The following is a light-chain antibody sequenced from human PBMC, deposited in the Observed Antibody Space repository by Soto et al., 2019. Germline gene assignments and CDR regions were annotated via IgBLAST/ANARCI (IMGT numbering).Light chain of an antibody. CDR2: AAS. V-gene: IGKV1-9*01. CDR1: QGIANF. J-gene: IGKJ3*01. CDR3: QQRNSFPIP. Sequence: IQLTQSPSSLSASVGDRVTISCRASQGIANFLAWYQQKPGKAPKLLIYAASTLQSGVPSRFGGSGSGTDFTLTISSLHPEDVATYYCQQRNSFPIPFGPGTKVDIK.